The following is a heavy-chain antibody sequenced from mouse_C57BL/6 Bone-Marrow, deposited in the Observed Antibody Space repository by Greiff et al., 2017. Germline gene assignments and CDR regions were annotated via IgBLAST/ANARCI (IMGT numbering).Heavy chain of an antibody. V-gene: IGHV1-85*01. CDR2: IYPRDGST. J-gene: IGHJ3*01. D-gene: IGHD1-1*01. CDR1: GYTFTSYA. CDR3: ARGDYYGSSYPDWFAY. Sequence: QVQLQQSGPELVKPGASVKLSCKASGYTFTSYAINWVKQRPGQGLEWIGWIYPRDGSTKYNEKFKGKSTLTADTSSSTAYMELHSLTSEDSAVYFCARGDYYGSSYPDWFAYWGQGTLVTVSA.